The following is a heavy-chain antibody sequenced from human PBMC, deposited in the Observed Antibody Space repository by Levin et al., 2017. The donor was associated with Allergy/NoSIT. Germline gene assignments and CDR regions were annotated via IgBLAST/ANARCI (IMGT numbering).Heavy chain of an antibody. V-gene: IGHV3-53*01. D-gene: IGHD2-2*01. CDR1: GFTVSSNY. CDR3: AREEYSSSSS. J-gene: IGHJ4*02. Sequence: GGSLRLSCAASGFTVSSNYMSWVRQAPGKGLEWVSVIYSGGSTYYAGSVKGRFTISRDNSKNTVYLQMNSLRAEDTAVYYCAREEYSSSSSWGQGTLVTVSS. CDR2: IYSGGST.